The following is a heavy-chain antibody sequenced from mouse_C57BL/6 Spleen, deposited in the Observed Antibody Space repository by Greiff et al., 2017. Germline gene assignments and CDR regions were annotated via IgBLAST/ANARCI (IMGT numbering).Heavy chain of an antibody. CDR1: GFTFSSYA. CDR3: TRGANAYAMDY. Sequence: EVKLMESGEGLVKPGGSLKLSCAASGFTFSSYAMSWVRQTPEKRLEWVAYISSGGDYFYYADTVKGRFTISRDNARNTLYLQMSSLKSEDTAMYYCTRGANAYAMDYWGQGTSVTVSS. V-gene: IGHV5-9-1*02. CDR2: ISSGGDYF. D-gene: IGHD1-1*01. J-gene: IGHJ4*01.